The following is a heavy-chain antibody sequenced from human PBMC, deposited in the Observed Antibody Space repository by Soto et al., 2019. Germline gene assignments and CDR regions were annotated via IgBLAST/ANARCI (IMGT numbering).Heavy chain of an antibody. D-gene: IGHD5-12*01. CDR1: GFTFSNYA. Sequence: EVQLVESGGGLVQPGGSLRLSCAASGFTFSNYAMDWVRQAPGKGREWVAYISSSSNTIYYADSVKGRITISRDNAQRALSRQINSPRDEDTAVYCCLSDGREYSGFDPDYWGPGTLVTVSS. V-gene: IGHV3-48*02. CDR3: LSDGREYSGFDPDY. J-gene: IGHJ4*02. CDR2: ISSSSNTI.